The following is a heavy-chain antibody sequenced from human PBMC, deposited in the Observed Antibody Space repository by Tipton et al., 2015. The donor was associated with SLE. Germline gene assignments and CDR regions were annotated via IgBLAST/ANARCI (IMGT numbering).Heavy chain of an antibody. CDR1: GGSITSGGYY. J-gene: IGHJ5*02. D-gene: IGHD3-22*01. CDR2: IYYSGST. CDR3: ARAPRTITMISSWFDP. V-gene: IGHV4-31*03. Sequence: TLSLTCTVSGGSITSGGYYWSWIRQHPGKGLEWIGYIYYSGSTYYNPSLKSRVTISVDTSKNQFSLKLSSVTAADTAVYYCARAPRTITMISSWFDPWGQGTLVTVSS.